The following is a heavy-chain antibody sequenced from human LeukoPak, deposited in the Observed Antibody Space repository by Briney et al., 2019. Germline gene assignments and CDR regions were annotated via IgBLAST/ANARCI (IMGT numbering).Heavy chain of an antibody. Sequence: GGSLKLSCPASGFTFISYGRHGFRQAPAKGLGWVAFLRYDGSNKYYADSVKGRFTISRDNSKNTLYLQMNSLRAEDTAVYYCAKDADSRGWYEDYFDYWGQGTLVTVSS. V-gene: IGHV3-30*02. CDR1: GFTFISYG. J-gene: IGHJ4*02. CDR2: LRYDGSNK. CDR3: AKDADSRGWYEDYFDY. D-gene: IGHD6-19*01.